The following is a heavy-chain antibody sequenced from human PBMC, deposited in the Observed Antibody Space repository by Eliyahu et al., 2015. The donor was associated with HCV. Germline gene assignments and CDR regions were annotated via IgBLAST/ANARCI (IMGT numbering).Heavy chain of an antibody. CDR2: IHYXGST. D-gene: IGHD6-19*01. CDR1: GGXXTTYX. V-gene: IGHV4-59*01. J-gene: IGHJ5*02. CDR3: ASGGGGIAVTGTGGWFDP. Sequence: QVQLQESGPGLVKPSETLSLTCTVSGGXXTTYXWXWVRQPPGKGXEGIGYIHYXGSTNYNPSLKXRVTISXDTSKNQFSLNLTSVTAADTAMYYCASGGGGIAVTGTGGWFDPWGQGTLVTVSS.